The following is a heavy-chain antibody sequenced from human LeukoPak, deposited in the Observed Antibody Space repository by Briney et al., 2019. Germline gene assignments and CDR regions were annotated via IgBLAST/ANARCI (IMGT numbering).Heavy chain of an antibody. V-gene: IGHV3-33*01. CDR1: GFTFSSYG. CDR2: IWYDGSNK. CDR3: TTTNYYDSSGYYAGDDY. Sequence: GGSLRLSCAASGFTFSSYGMHWVRQAPGKGLEWVAVIWYDGSNKFYVDSVKGRFTISRDNSKNTLYLQMNSLRAEDTAVYYCTTTNYYDSSGYYAGDDYWGQGTLVTVSS. D-gene: IGHD3-22*01. J-gene: IGHJ4*02.